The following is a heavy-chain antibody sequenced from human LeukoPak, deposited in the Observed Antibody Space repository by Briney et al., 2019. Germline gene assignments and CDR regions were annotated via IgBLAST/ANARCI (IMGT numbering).Heavy chain of an antibody. D-gene: IGHD2-15*01. Sequence: GGSLRLSCAASGFTFSSYSMNWVRQAPGKGLEWVSSISSSSSYIYYADSVKGRFTISRDNAKNSLYLQMNSLRAEETAVYYCASIDLGYCSGGSCFSDDYWGQGTLVTASS. V-gene: IGHV3-21*01. J-gene: IGHJ4*02. CDR2: ISSSSSYI. CDR3: ASIDLGYCSGGSCFSDDY. CDR1: GFTFSSYS.